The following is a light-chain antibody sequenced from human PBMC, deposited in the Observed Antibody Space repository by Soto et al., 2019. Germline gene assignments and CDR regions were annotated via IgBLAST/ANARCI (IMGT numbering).Light chain of an antibody. V-gene: IGKV3-15*01. CDR3: QQYNNWPPWT. CDR1: QSVSSN. J-gene: IGKJ1*01. Sequence: EIVMTQSPATLSVSPGERATLSCKASQSVSSNLAWYQQKPGQAPGLLLYGASTRATGIPARFSGSGSGTEFTPTISSLQSEDFAVYYGQQYNNWPPWTFGQGTKVDIK. CDR2: GAS.